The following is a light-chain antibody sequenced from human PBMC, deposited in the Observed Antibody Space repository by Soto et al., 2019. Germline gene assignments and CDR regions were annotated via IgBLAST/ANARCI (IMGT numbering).Light chain of an antibody. CDR2: GAS. Sequence: EIVMTQSPATLSVSPGERATLACRASQSISSNLAWYPQKPGQAPRLLIYGASTRATGIPARFSGSGSGTEFTLTISSLQTEDSAVYYCHHYDNWPPLSPSGPGTKVDIK. CDR1: QSISSN. CDR3: HHYDNWPPLSP. V-gene: IGKV3-15*01. J-gene: IGKJ3*01.